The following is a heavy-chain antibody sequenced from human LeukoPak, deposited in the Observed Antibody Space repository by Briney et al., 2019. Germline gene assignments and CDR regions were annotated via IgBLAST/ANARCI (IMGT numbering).Heavy chain of an antibody. Sequence: ASVKVSCKASGYTFTGYYIHWVRQAPGQGLEWMGWINPNSGGTNYPQKFQGRVTMTRDTSISTAYMELSRLTSDDTAAYYCARIGSLRDGYSRDYWGQGTLVTVSS. J-gene: IGHJ4*02. CDR2: INPNSGGT. V-gene: IGHV1-2*02. CDR3: ARIGSLRDGYSRDY. CDR1: GYTFTGYY. D-gene: IGHD5-24*01.